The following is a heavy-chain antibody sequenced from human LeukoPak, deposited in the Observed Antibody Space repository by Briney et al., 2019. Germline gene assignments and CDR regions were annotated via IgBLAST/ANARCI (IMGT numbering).Heavy chain of an antibody. J-gene: IGHJ5*02. V-gene: IGHV3-7*01. CDR2: IKQDGSEK. D-gene: IGHD3-22*01. Sequence: GGSLRLSCAASGFTFSSYWMSWVRQAPGKGLEWVANIKQDGSEKYYVDSVKGRFTISRDNAKNSLYLQMNSLRAEDTAVYYCASFLSSGYYQTWYDPWGQGTLVTVSS. CDR3: ASFLSSGYYQTWYDP. CDR1: GFTFSSYW.